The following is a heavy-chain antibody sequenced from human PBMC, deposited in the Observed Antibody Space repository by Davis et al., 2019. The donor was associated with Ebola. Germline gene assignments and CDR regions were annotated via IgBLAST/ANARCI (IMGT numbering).Heavy chain of an antibody. CDR3: ARHQIVVAVIDY. CDR2: INHSGST. Sequence: SETLSLTCAVYGGSFSGYYWSWIRQPPGKGLEWIGEINHSGSTNYNPSLKSRVTISVDTSKNQFSLKLSSVTAADTAVYYCARHQIVVAVIDYWGQGTLVTVSS. V-gene: IGHV4-34*01. D-gene: IGHD2-15*01. CDR1: GGSFSGYY. J-gene: IGHJ4*02.